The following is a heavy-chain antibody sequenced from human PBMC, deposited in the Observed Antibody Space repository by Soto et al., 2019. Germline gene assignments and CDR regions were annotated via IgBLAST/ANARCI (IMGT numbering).Heavy chain of an antibody. V-gene: IGHV1-3*01. D-gene: IGHD3-16*02. CDR1: GYPFTSYA. CDR2: INAGNGNT. Sequence: ASVKVSCKASGYPFTSYAMHWVRQAPGQRLEWMGWINAGNGNTKYSQKFQGRVTITRDTSASTAYMELSSLRSEDTAVYYCARDGEDYIWGSYRRRGDAFDIWGQGTMVTVSS. CDR3: ARDGEDYIWGSYRRRGDAFDI. J-gene: IGHJ3*02.